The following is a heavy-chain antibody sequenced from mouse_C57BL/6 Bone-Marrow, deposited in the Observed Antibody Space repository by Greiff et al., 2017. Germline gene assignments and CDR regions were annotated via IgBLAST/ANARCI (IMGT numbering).Heavy chain of an antibody. Sequence: VQLQQPGAELVMPGASVKLSCKASGYTFTSYWMHWVKQRPGQGLEWIGEIDPSDSYTNYKQKFKGKATLTVDKSSSTAYMQLSSLTSEDSAVYYCVSSYYYGSSYWFAYWGQGTLVTVSA. J-gene: IGHJ3*01. V-gene: IGHV1-69*01. CDR3: VSSYYYGSSYWFAY. CDR1: GYTFTSYW. CDR2: IDPSDSYT. D-gene: IGHD1-1*01.